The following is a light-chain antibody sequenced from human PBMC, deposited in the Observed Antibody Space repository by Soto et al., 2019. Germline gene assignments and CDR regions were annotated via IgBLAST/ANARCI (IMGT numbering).Light chain of an antibody. J-gene: IGKJ1*01. CDR1: QSVSSRY. CDR2: GAS. V-gene: IGKV3-15*01. Sequence: DILLTQSPGTLSLSPGSGATLSCRASQSVSSRYLAWYQQKPGQAPSLLIHGASTRVTGIPARFSGSGSETEFTLTISSLQSEDSAIYYCQQYNDWWTFGQGTKVDIK. CDR3: QQYNDWWT.